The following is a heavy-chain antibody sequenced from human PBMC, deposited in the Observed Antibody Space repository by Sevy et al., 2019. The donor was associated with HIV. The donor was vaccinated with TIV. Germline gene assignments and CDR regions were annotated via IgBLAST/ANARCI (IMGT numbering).Heavy chain of an antibody. Sequence: ASVKVSCKASGYTFTGYYMHWVRQAPGQGLEWMGWINPNSGGTNYAQKFKGRVTMTRDTSISTAYMELSRLRSDDTAVYYCARARRYCSSTSCPLGYYFDYWGQGTLVTVSS. CDR3: ARARRYCSSTSCPLGYYFDY. D-gene: IGHD2-2*01. CDR2: INPNSGGT. J-gene: IGHJ4*02. CDR1: GYTFTGYY. V-gene: IGHV1-2*02.